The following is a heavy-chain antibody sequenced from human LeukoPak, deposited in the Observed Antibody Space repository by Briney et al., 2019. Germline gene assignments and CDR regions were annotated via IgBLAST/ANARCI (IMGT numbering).Heavy chain of an antibody. Sequence: ASVKVSCKASGYTFTGYYMHWVRQAPGQGLEWMGWINPNSGGTNYAQKFQGRVTMTRDTSISTAYMGLSRLRSGDTAVYYCARDYYDNPYDYWGQGTLVTVSS. J-gene: IGHJ4*02. V-gene: IGHV1-2*02. CDR1: GYTFTGYY. D-gene: IGHD3-22*01. CDR3: ARDYYDNPYDY. CDR2: INPNSGGT.